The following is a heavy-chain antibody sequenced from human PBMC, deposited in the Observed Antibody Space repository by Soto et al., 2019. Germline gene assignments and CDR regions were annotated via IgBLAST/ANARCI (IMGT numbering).Heavy chain of an antibody. V-gene: IGHV4-31*03. CDR3: ARGALVVPAAIAWLAPGKLYWYFDL. Sequence: PSETLSLTCTVSGGSISSGGYYWSWIRQHPGKSLEWIGYIYYSGSTYYNPSLKSRVTISVDTSKNQFSLKLSSVTAADTAVYYCARGALVVPAAIAWLAPGKLYWYFDLWGRGTLVTSPQ. D-gene: IGHD2-2*02. J-gene: IGHJ2*01. CDR2: IYYSGST. CDR1: GGSISSGGYY.